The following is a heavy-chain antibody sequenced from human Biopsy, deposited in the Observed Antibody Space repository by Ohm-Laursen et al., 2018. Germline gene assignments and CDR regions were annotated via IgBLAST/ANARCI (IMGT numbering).Heavy chain of an antibody. V-gene: IGHV4-4*07. CDR1: GGDINNYY. J-gene: IGHJ3*01. D-gene: IGHD5-24*01. CDR3: ARDSGGMATILDAFDL. CDR2: IYPGGST. Sequence: SETLSLTCNVSGGDINNYYWSWIRQPAGKGLEWIGRIYPGGSTNYNPSLKSRVTMSVDTSKNQFSLRLSSVTAADTAVYYCARDSGGMATILDAFDLWGQGTMVTVSP.